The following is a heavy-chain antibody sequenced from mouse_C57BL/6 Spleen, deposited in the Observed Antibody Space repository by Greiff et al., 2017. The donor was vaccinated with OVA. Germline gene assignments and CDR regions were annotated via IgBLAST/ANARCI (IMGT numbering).Heavy chain of an antibody. J-gene: IGHJ3*01. CDR2: IYPGSGNT. CDR3: ARSDYDVGFAY. D-gene: IGHD2-4*01. V-gene: IGHV1-76*01. CDR1: GYTFTDYY. Sequence: VHLVESGAELVRPGASVKLSCKASGYTFTDYYINWVKQRPGQGLEWIARIYPGSGNTYYNEKFKGKATLTAEKSSSTAYMQLSSLTSEDSAVYFCARSDYDVGFAYWGQGTLVTVSA.